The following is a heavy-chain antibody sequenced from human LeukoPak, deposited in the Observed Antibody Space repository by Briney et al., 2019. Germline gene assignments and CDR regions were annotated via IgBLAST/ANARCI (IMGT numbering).Heavy chain of an antibody. Sequence: TSVKVSCKASGFTFTSSAMQWVRQARGQRLEWIGWIVAGSGNTNYAQKFQERVTITRDMSTSTAYMELSSLRSEDTAVYYCAANLKGYCTNGVCGFDYWGQGTLVTVSS. J-gene: IGHJ4*02. CDR2: IVAGSGNT. D-gene: IGHD2-8*01. CDR3: AANLKGYCTNGVCGFDY. V-gene: IGHV1-58*02. CDR1: GFTFTSSA.